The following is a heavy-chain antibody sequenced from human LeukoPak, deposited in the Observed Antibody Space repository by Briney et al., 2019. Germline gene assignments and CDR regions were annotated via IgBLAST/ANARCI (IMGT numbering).Heavy chain of an antibody. J-gene: IGHJ4*02. CDR3: ARDTSGPDY. Sequence: GGSLRLSCAASGFTLSSYSMNWVRQAPGKGLEWVANMKQDGSEKNYVDSVKARFTISRDNAKNSLYLQMNSLRAEDTAVYYCARDTSGPDYWGQGILVTVSS. CDR2: MKQDGSEK. V-gene: IGHV3-7*01. D-gene: IGHD2-8*01. CDR1: GFTLSSYS.